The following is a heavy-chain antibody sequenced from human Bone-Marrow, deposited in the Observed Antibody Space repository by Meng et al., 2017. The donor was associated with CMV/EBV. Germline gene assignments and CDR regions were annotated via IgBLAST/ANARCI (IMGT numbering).Heavy chain of an antibody. D-gene: IGHD2-2*01. Sequence: SETLSLTCAVYGGSFSGYYWSWIRQPPGKGLEWIGEINHSGSTNYNPSLKSRVTISVDTSKNQFSLKLSSVTAADTAVYYCARNCSSTSCYQDGMDFWGQGTTVTGSS. CDR2: INHSGST. CDR1: GGSFSGYY. J-gene: IGHJ6*02. CDR3: ARNCSSTSCYQDGMDF. V-gene: IGHV4-34*01.